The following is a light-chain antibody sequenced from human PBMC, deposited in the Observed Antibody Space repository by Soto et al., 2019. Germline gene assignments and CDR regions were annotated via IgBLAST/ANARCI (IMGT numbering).Light chain of an antibody. J-gene: IGLJ1*01. CDR2: GDN. Sequence: QSALTQPPSVSGAPGQRVAISCTGSISNIGAEYDVHWYQQLPGTAPKRLIYGDNNRPSGVPDRFSGSKSGTSASLAITGLQPEDEADYYCQSYDSSLTPFVFGTGTKVTVL. CDR1: ISNIGAEYD. V-gene: IGLV1-40*01. CDR3: QSYDSSLTPFV.